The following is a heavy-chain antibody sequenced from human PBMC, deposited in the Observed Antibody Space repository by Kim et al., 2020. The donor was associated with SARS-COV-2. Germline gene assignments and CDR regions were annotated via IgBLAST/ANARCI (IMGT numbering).Heavy chain of an antibody. CDR3: ARLRYGSGTYWHDY. CDR1: AGSIIGDGYC. Sequence: SETLSLTCTVSAGSIIGDGYCGAWIRQPAGKGLEWIGTICYSGGTFYNPSLKSRVTISADTSKKQFSLNLGSVTAADTAVYYCARLRYGSGTYWHDYWGQGTLVTVSS. V-gene: IGHV4-39*01. D-gene: IGHD3-10*01. CDR2: ICYSGGT. J-gene: IGHJ4*02.